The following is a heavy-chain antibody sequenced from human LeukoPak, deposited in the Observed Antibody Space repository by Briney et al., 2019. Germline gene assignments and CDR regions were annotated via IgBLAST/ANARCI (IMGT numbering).Heavy chain of an antibody. V-gene: IGHV4-59*01. CDR3: ATGYYEPFAT. J-gene: IGHJ5*02. CDR1: GASLSSYY. CDR2: ISDTGKT. Sequence: PSETLSLTCNVSGASLSSYYWDWLRQSPGRGLEWIGYISDTGKTDSNPSLKSRVTISLATSKNQFSLRLTSVTAADSAVYFCATGYYEPFATWGPGIRVGVSS. D-gene: IGHD3-22*01.